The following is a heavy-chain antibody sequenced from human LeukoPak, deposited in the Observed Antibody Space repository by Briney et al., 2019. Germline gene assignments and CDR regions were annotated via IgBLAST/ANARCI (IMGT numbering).Heavy chain of an antibody. CDR1: GGTFSSYA. CDR3: ARSSADAFDI. CDR2: IIPILGIA. V-gene: IGHV1-69*04. Sequence: ASVKVSCKASGGTFSSYAISWVRQAPGQGLEWMGRIIPILGIANYAQNFQGRVTIIADKSTSTAYMELSSLRSEDTAVYYCARSSADAFDIWGQGTIVTVSS. J-gene: IGHJ3*02.